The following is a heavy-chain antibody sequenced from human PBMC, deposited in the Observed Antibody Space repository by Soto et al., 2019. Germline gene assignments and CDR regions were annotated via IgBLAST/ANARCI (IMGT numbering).Heavy chain of an antibody. V-gene: IGHV3-48*03. J-gene: IGHJ5*02. CDR1: GFTFSSYE. D-gene: IGHD3-9*01. CDR3: ARGASYDILTGSSGGNWFDP. CDR2: ISSSGSTI. Sequence: EVQLVGSGGGLVQPGGSLRLSCAASGFTFSSYEMNWVRQAPGKGLEWVSYISSSGSTIYYADSVKGRFTISRDNAKNSLYLQMNSLRAEDTAVYYCARGASYDILTGSSGGNWFDPWGQGTLVTVSS.